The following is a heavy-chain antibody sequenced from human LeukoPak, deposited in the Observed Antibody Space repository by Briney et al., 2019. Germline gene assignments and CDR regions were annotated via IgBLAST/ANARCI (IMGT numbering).Heavy chain of an antibody. CDR2: IYHSGNT. Sequence: SETLSLTCTVSGYSISGGYYWGWIRQPPGKGLEWIGTIYHSGNTYYNPSLKSRVTMSVDTSKNQFSLKLSSVTAADTAVYYCARALGYGSGSYYTWFDPWGQGTLVTVSS. CDR3: ARALGYGSGSYYTWFDP. V-gene: IGHV4-38-2*02. CDR1: GYSISGGYY. D-gene: IGHD3-10*01. J-gene: IGHJ5*02.